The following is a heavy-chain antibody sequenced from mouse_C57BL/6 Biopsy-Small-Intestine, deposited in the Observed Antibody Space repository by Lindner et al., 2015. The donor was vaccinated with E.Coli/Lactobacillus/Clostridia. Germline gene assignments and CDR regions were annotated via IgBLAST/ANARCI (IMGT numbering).Heavy chain of an antibody. V-gene: IGHV5-17*01. CDR1: GITFSDYG. CDR2: ISSDSSTI. J-gene: IGHJ4*01. CDR3: AREDY. Sequence: VQLQESGGGLVKPGGSLKLSCAASGITFSDYGIHWVRQAPEKGLEWVAYISSDSSTIYYADTVKGRFTISRDNAKKILFLQMTSLRSEDTAMYYCAREDYWGQGTSVTVSS.